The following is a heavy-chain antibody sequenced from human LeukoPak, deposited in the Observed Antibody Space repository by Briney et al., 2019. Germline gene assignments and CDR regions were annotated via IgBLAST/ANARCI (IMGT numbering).Heavy chain of an antibody. CDR2: ISSSSSYI. D-gene: IGHD3-3*01. CDR3: ARASSDEC. CDR1: XFTXXXXS. J-gene: IGHJ4*02. Sequence: XFTXXXXSMNWVXXAPGKGLEWVSSISSSSSYIYYADSVKGRFTISRDNAKNSLYLQMNSLRAEDTAVYYCARASSDECWGQGTLVTVSS. V-gene: IGHV3-21*01.